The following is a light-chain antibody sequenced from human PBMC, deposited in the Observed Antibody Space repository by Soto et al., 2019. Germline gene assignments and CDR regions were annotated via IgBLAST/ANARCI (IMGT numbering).Light chain of an antibody. CDR3: QHYNNWPPLT. Sequence: EIVMTQSPATLSVSPGERATLSCRASQSVSRNLAWYQQKPGQAPRLLIYAASTRATGIPARFSGSGSGTEFTLTISSLQSEDFAIYYCQHYNNWPPLTFGGGTKVEIK. J-gene: IGKJ4*01. CDR1: QSVSRN. V-gene: IGKV3-15*01. CDR2: AAS.